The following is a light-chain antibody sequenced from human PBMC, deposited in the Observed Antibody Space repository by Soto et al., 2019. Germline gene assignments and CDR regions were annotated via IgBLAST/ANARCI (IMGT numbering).Light chain of an antibody. J-gene: IGKJ1*01. Sequence: DIPLTQSPSTLSESAGDRGTLXCRASQTISSWLAWYQQKPGKAPNLLIFAASSLQSGVPSRFSGSRSGPDFTLTISSLQPEDFATYYCQQSYSRPPTFGQGTKV. CDR2: AAS. CDR1: QTISSW. V-gene: IGKV1-39*01. CDR3: QQSYSRPPT.